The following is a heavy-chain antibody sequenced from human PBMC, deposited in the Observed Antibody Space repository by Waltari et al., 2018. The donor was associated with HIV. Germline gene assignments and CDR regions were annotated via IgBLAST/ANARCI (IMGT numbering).Heavy chain of an antibody. CDR1: GFTFSSYS. CDR3: ARDTPYNWNYPGGYFDY. V-gene: IGHV3-48*04. CDR2: ISSSRSTI. J-gene: IGHJ4*02. D-gene: IGHD1-7*01. Sequence: EVQLVESGGGLVQPGGSLRLSCAASGFTFSSYSMNWVRQAPGKGLGWVSYISSSRSTIYYADSVKGRFTIARDNAKNSLYLQMNSLRAEDTAVYYWARDTPYNWNYPGGYFDYWGQGTLVTVSS.